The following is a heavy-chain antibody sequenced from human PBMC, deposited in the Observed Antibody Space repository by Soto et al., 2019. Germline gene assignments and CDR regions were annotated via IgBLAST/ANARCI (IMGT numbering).Heavy chain of an antibody. D-gene: IGHD3-22*01. CDR1: GGTFSSYA. V-gene: IGHV1-69*13. Sequence: WASVKVSCKASGGTFSSYAISWVRQAPGQGLEWMGGIIPIFGTANYAQKFQGRVTITADESTSTAYMELSSLRSEDTAVYYCAGAYDSSGLLGYWGQGTLVTVSS. CDR2: IIPIFGTA. CDR3: AGAYDSSGLLGY. J-gene: IGHJ4*02.